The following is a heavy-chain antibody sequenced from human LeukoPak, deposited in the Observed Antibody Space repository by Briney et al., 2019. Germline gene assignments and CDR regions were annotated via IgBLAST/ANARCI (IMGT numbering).Heavy chain of an antibody. CDR2: IYYSGST. D-gene: IGHD3-22*01. V-gene: IGHV4-59*08. Sequence: SETLSLTCAVSGGSISSYYWNWIRQPPGKGLEWIGYIYYSGSTNYNPSLKSRVTMSVDTSKNQSSLTLTSVTAADTAVYYCARQHTSGYYYFDYWGQGTLVTVSP. CDR3: ARQHTSGYYYFDY. J-gene: IGHJ4*02. CDR1: GGSISSYY.